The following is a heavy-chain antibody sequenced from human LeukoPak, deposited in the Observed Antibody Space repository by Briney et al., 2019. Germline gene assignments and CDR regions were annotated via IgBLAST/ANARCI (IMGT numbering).Heavy chain of an antibody. CDR3: ATFASGSYYNPY. J-gene: IGHJ4*02. Sequence: PGGSLRLSCAASGFPFSASAMTWVRQAPGKGLEWVSAISGRGDTTYYADSVKGRFTISRDNSQNTLSLQMNSLRTEDTAVFYCATFASGSYYNPYWGQGTLVTVSS. V-gene: IGHV3-23*01. CDR1: GFPFSASA. D-gene: IGHD3-10*01. CDR2: ISGRGDTT.